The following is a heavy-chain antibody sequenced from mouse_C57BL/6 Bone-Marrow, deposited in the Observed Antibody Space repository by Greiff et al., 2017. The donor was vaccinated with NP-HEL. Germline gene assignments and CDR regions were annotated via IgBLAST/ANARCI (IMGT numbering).Heavy chain of an antibody. CDR3: ARYCYYYCSSYDY. CDR1: GYTFTSYW. V-gene: IGHV1-55*01. CDR2: IYPGSGST. Sequence: VQLQQPGAELVKPGASVKMSCKASGYTFTSYWITWVKQRPGQGLEWIGDIYPGSGSTNYNEKFKSKATLTVDTSSSTAYMQLSSLTSEDSAVYYCARYCYYYCSSYDYWGQGTTLTVSS. D-gene: IGHD1-1*01. J-gene: IGHJ2*01.